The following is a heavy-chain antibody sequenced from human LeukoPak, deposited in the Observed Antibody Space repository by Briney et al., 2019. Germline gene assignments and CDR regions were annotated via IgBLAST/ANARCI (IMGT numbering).Heavy chain of an antibody. J-gene: IGHJ6*03. CDR1: GFTFSSYG. D-gene: IGHD1-26*01. CDR2: ITSSSTYI. CDR3: ARDPYSGNYGAYYYYYMDV. Sequence: GRSLRLSCAASGFTFSSYGMNWVRQAPGKGLEWVSSITSSSTYIYYADSVKGRFTISRDNAKNSLYLQMDSLRPEDTAVYYCARDPYSGNYGAYYYYYMDVWGKGTTVTISS. V-gene: IGHV3-21*01.